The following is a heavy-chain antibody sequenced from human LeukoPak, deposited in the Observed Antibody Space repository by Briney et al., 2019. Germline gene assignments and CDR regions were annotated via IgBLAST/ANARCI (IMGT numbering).Heavy chain of an antibody. J-gene: IGHJ4*02. V-gene: IGHV1-18*01. D-gene: IGHD3-22*01. CDR2: ISVYNGHT. CDR3: ARGMYYYDSSSPLDC. Sequence: ASVKVSCKASGYTFTSFILPGVRQAPGQGLEGMGWISVYNGHTNYAQNLQGRVTITTDTSTNTDYMELRSLRSDDTAVYYCARGMYYYDSSSPLDCWGQGTLVTVSS. CDR1: GYTFTSFI.